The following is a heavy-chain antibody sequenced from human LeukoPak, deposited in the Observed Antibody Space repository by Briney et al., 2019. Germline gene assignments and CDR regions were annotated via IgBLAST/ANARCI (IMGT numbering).Heavy chain of an antibody. V-gene: IGHV1-18*01. CDR2: INPYNGNT. Sequence: ASVKVSCKASGYTFSSYGITWVRQAPGQGLEWMGWINPYNGNTNYAQKLQDRVIMTTDTSTSTAYMELRNLISDDTAVYYCAKGRYGSGSPHYYYYGMDVWGQGTTVTVSS. CDR1: GYTFSSYG. J-gene: IGHJ6*02. D-gene: IGHD3-10*01. CDR3: AKGRYGSGSPHYYYYGMDV.